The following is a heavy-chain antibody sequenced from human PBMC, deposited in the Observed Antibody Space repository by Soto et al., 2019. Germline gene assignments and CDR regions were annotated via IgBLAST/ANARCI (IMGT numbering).Heavy chain of an antibody. Sequence: ASVKVSCKASGYTFTSYAMHWVRQAPGQRLEWMGWINAGNGNTKYSQKFQGRVTITRDTSASTAYMELSSLRSEDTAVYYCARERGGYDFWSGYQMDVWGQGTTVTVSS. CDR3: ARERGGYDFWSGYQMDV. D-gene: IGHD3-3*01. CDR2: INAGNGNT. V-gene: IGHV1-3*01. J-gene: IGHJ6*02. CDR1: GYTFTSYA.